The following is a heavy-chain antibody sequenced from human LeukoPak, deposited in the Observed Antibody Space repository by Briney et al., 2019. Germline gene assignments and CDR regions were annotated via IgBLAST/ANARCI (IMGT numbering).Heavy chain of an antibody. CDR2: ISSSSSYI. CDR3: ARDQPPSGIVVVPAADY. D-gene: IGHD2-2*01. J-gene: IGHJ4*02. V-gene: IGHV3-21*01. CDR1: GFTFSSYS. Sequence: GGSLRLSCAASGFTFSSYSMNWVRQGPGKGLEWVSSISSSSSYIYYADSVKGRFTISRDNAKDSLYLQMNRLRADYTAVYYCARDQPPSGIVVVPAADYWGQGTLVTVSS.